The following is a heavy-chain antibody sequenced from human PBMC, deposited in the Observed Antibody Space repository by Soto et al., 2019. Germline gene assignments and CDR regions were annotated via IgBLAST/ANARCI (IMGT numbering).Heavy chain of an antibody. CDR2: ISGTGGST. V-gene: IGHV3-23*01. D-gene: IGHD6-19*01. CDR1: GFTFSSYA. Sequence: GGSLRLSCAASGFTFSSYAMSWVRQAPGKGLEWVSAISGTGGSTYYADSVKGRFTISRDKSKNTLYLQMNSLRAEDTAVYYCAKDRIRYSSGSNGDASDIWGLGTMVTVSS. CDR3: AKDRIRYSSGSNGDASDI. J-gene: IGHJ3*02.